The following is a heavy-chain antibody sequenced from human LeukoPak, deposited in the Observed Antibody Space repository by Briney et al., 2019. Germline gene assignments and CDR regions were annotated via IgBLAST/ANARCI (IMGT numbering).Heavy chain of an antibody. Sequence: KASETLSLTCAVYGGSFSGYYWSWIRQPPGKGLEWIGEINHSGSTNYNPSLKSRVTISVDTSKNQFSLKLSSVTAADTAVYYCERATFEYSYGYYYYYMDVWGKGTTVTVSS. J-gene: IGHJ6*03. CDR3: ERATFEYSYGYYYYYMDV. V-gene: IGHV4-34*01. CDR2: INHSGST. D-gene: IGHD5-18*01. CDR1: GGSFSGYY.